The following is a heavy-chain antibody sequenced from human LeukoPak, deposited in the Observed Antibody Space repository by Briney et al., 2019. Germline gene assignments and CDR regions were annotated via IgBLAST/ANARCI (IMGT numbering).Heavy chain of an antibody. J-gene: IGHJ4*02. V-gene: IGHV5-51*01. CDR2: IYPGNSDT. D-gene: IGHD4-17*01. CDR3: ARWGTVARFIVDY. Sequence: GESLKISCKGSGYSFTSYWIGWVRQMPGKGLEWMGIIYPGNSDTRYSPSFQGQVTISADKSIGTAYLQWSSLKASDTAMYYCARWGTVARFIVDYWGQGTLVTVSS. CDR1: GYSFTSYW.